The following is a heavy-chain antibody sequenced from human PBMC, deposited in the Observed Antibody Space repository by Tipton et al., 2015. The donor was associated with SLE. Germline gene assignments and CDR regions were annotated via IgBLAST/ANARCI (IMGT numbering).Heavy chain of an antibody. CDR2: VIPMFGTA. J-gene: IGHJ4*02. CDR3: AREKDDSRGSLDY. D-gene: IGHD3-22*01. Sequence: QSGPEVKKPGSSVKVSCKASGGTFNNYAINWVRQAPGQGLEWMGGVIPMFGTANYAQKFQGRVTINADESTSTAYMELSSLRSGDTAIYYCAREKDDSRGSLDYWGQGTLVTVSS. CDR1: GGTFNNYA. V-gene: IGHV1-69*01.